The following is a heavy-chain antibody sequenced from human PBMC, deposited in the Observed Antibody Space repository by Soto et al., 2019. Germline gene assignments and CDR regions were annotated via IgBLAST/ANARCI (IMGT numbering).Heavy chain of an antibody. CDR2: TNHRGST. D-gene: IGHD3-3*01. J-gene: IGHJ6*02. CDR1: GGSFGGYA. Sequence: PSGAVCLNCAVEGGSFGGYAWRWVRRPPGKGLVWGRETNHRGSTNYTPSLTSRVTISVDTSKNQFSLKLSSVTAADTAVYYCARGRQYDFWSGYYYYYGMDVWGQGTTVT. CDR3: ARGRQYDFWSGYYYYYGMDV. V-gene: IGHV4-34*01.